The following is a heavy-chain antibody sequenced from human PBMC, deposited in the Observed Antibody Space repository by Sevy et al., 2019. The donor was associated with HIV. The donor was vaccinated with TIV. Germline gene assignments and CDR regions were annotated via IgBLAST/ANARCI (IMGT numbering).Heavy chain of an antibody. CDR1: GFAFHEYS. V-gene: IGHV3-23*01. Sequence: GGSLRLSCAASGFAFHEYSTSWIRQAPGKGLEWVATLSFGCGKINYADSVKGRFTISRDNSKNSFYLQMDNLRVEDTALYYCAREGCSRPHDYWGQGTRVTVSS. D-gene: IGHD2-8*01. CDR3: AREGCSRPHDY. J-gene: IGHJ4*02. CDR2: LSFGCGKI.